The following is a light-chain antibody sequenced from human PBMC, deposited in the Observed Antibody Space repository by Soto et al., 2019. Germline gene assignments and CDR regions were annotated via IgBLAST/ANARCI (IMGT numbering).Light chain of an antibody. Sequence: SYELTQPPSVSVAPGQTARITCGGNNIGSKSVHWYQQKPGLAPVLVVYDDSDRPSGIPERFSGSNSGNTATLTISRVEAGDEADYYCQVWDSSSDQGVFGTGTKLTVL. CDR3: QVWDSSSDQGV. J-gene: IGLJ1*01. V-gene: IGLV3-21*02. CDR2: DDS. CDR1: NIGSKS.